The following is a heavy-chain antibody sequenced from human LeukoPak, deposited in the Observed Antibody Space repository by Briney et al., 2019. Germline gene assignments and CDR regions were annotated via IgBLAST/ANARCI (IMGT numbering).Heavy chain of an antibody. CDR1: GFMFSNYW. J-gene: IGHJ5*02. D-gene: IGHD6-19*01. Sequence: GGSLRLSCAASGFMFSNYWMSWVRQAPGKGLEWVANIKEDGSGKYYVDSVKGRFTISRDNTKNSLYLQMNSLRVEDTAVYFCARHGGGWSNYFDPWGQGTLVTVSS. V-gene: IGHV3-7*04. CDR3: ARHGGGWSNYFDP. CDR2: IKEDGSGK.